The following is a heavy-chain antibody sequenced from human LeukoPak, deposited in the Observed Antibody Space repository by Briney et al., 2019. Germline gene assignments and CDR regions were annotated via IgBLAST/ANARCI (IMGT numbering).Heavy chain of an antibody. J-gene: IGHJ4*02. CDR3: ARANYAYGDY. CDR1: GGSISSGDYF. CDR2: IYRSGST. Sequence: SETLSLTCSVSGGSISSGDYFWSWIRQPPGKGLEWIGYIYRSGSTYYSPSLKSRVSISLDTSKNQFSLKLSSVTAADTAVYYCARANYAYGDYWGQGTLVTVSA. V-gene: IGHV4-30-4*08. D-gene: IGHD2-2*01.